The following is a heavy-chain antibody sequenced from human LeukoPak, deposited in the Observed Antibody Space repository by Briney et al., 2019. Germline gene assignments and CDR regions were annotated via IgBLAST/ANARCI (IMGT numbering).Heavy chain of an antibody. D-gene: IGHD3-10*01. CDR3: ARDNSYYGSGSYVFGY. CDR1: GFTFSSYA. V-gene: IGHV3-30*04. CDR2: ISYDGSNK. Sequence: PGGSLRLSCAASGFTFSSYAMHWVRQAPGKGLEWVAVISYDGSNKYYADSVKGRFTISRDNSKNTLYLQMNSLRAEDTAVYYCARDNSYYGSGSYVFGYWGQGTLVTVSS. J-gene: IGHJ4*02.